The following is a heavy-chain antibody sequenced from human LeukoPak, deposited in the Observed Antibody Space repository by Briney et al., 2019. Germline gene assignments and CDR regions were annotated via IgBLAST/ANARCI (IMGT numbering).Heavy chain of an antibody. CDR2: INPNSGGT. V-gene: IGHV1-2*02. CDR1: GYTFTGYY. CDR3: ARDRIRGSWFDP. D-gene: IGHD1-14*01. J-gene: IGHJ5*02. Sequence: ASVKVSCKASGYTFTGYYMHWVRQAPGQGLEWMGWINPNSGGTNYAQKFQGRVTMTRDTSISTAYMELSRLRSDDTAVYYCARDRIRGSWFDPWGQGTLATVSS.